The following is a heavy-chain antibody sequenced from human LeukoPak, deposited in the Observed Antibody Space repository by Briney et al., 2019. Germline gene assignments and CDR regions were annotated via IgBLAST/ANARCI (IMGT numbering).Heavy chain of an antibody. V-gene: IGHV3-48*01. Sequence: GGSLRLSCAASGFPFSTYSVTWVRQAPGKGLEWISYIRGSGGGTYYADAVQGRFTISRDNAKNSLYLQMSSLRAEDTAVYYCARVPEGNYYHYYMDVWGKGTTVPVSS. CDR1: GFPFSTYS. CDR2: IRGSGGGT. CDR3: ARVPEGNYYHYYMDV. J-gene: IGHJ6*03.